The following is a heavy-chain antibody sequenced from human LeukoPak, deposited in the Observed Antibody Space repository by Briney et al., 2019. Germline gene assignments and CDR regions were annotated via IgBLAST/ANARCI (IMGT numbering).Heavy chain of an antibody. CDR3: AKDIGIAAAGRTHFGY. J-gene: IGHJ4*02. CDR1: GFTFDDYA. V-gene: IGHV3-9*01. D-gene: IGHD6-13*01. Sequence: PGRSLRLSCAASGFTFDDYAMHWVRQAPGKGLEWVSGISWNSGSIGYADSVKGRFTISRDNAKNSLYLQMNSLRAEDTALYYCAKDIGIAAAGRTHFGYWGQGTLVTVSS. CDR2: ISWNSGSI.